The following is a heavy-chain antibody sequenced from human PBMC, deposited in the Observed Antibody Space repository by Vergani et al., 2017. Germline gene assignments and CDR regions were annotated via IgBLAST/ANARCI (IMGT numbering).Heavy chain of an antibody. CDR2: IYYSGST. CDR3: ARFGAAAGQGGNWFDP. J-gene: IGHJ5*02. V-gene: IGHV4-59*01. Sequence: QVQLQESGPGLVKPSETLSLTCTVSGGSISSYYWSWIRQPPGKGLEWIGYIYYSGSTNYNPSLKSRVTISVDTSKNQFSLKLSSVTAADTAVYYCARFGAAAGQGGNWFDPWGQGTLVTVSS. CDR1: GGSISSYY. D-gene: IGHD6-13*01.